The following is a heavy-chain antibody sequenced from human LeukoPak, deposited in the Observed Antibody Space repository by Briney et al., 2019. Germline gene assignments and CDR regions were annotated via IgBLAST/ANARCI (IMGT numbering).Heavy chain of an antibody. CDR2: IYGNGNT. V-gene: IGHV3-66*01. J-gene: IGHJ4*02. CDR1: GFTVSSNY. D-gene: IGHD3-3*01. Sequence: GGSLRLSCAASGFTVSSNYMSWVRQAPGKGLECVSVIYGNGNTYYADSVKGRFTMSRDNSKNTLYLQMNSLRAEDTAVYYCARVGGSLADFWGQGTLVTVSS. CDR3: ARVGGSLADF.